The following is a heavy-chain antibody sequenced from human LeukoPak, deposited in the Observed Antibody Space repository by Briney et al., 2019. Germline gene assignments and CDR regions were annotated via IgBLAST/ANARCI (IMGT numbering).Heavy chain of an antibody. Sequence: TSETLSLTCTVSGGSTNTYCWSWIRQPAEMGLKWIGRIYPSGSTYYNPSLKSRVTISIDKSKNQFSLRLTSVTAADTAVYYCARDRSGYSEYYFDYWGQGSLVTVSS. D-gene: IGHD5-12*01. CDR2: IYPSGST. J-gene: IGHJ4*02. CDR1: GGSTNTYC. CDR3: ARDRSGYSEYYFDY. V-gene: IGHV4-4*07.